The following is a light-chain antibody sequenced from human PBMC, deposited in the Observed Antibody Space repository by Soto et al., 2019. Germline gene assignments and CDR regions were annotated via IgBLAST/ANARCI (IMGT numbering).Light chain of an antibody. CDR2: AAS. Sequence: EIVLTQSPATLSVSPGERATLSCRASQSVSSNLAWYQHKPGQAPRLLIYAASTRATGIPARFSGSGSGTDFNLAISSMQSEDFAVYYCHKYYNRPPPFPFGPGTKVDIK. CDR1: QSVSSN. CDR3: HKYYNRPPPFP. J-gene: IGKJ3*01. V-gene: IGKV3-15*01.